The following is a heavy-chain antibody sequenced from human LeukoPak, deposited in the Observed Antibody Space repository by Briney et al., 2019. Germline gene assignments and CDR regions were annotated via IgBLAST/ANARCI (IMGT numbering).Heavy chain of an antibody. V-gene: IGHV4-59*01. J-gene: IGHJ4*02. CDR3: AREGRGAAAGMDY. D-gene: IGHD6-13*01. CDR2: IYYSGST. Sequence: SETLSLTCTVSGGSISSYYWSWIRQPPGKGLEWIGYIYYSGSTNYNPSLKSRVTISVDTSKNQFSLKLSSVTAAATAVYYCAREGRGAAAGMDYWGQGTLVTVSS. CDR1: GGSISSYY.